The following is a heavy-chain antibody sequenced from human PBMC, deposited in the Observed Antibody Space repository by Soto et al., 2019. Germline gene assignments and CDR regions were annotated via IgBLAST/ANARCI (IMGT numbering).Heavy chain of an antibody. D-gene: IGHD2-21*01. Sequence: ASVKVSCKASGGTFSSYAISWVRQAPGQGPEWMGWISAYNGKTSYTQKFQGRVTMTTDTSTSTAYMELRSLRSDDTAVYYCATDRLIAVIGLLHYWGQGTLVTVSS. CDR3: ATDRLIAVIGLLHY. J-gene: IGHJ4*02. CDR1: GGTFSSYA. V-gene: IGHV1-18*01. CDR2: ISAYNGKT.